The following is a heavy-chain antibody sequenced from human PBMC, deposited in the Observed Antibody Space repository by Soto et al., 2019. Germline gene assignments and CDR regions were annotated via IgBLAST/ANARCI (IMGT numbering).Heavy chain of an antibody. CDR3: ARGAVENYYDSSGYYHY. V-gene: IGHV1-69*06. CDR1: GGTFSGYA. Sequence: SVKVSCKASGGTFSGYAISWVRQAPGQGLEWMGGIIPIFGTANYAQKFQGRVTITADKSTSTAYMELSSLGSEDTAVYYCARGAVENYYDSSGYYHYWGQGTLVTVSS. D-gene: IGHD3-22*01. CDR2: IIPIFGTA. J-gene: IGHJ4*02.